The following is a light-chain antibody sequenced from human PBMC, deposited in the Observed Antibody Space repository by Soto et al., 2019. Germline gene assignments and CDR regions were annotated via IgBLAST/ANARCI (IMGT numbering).Light chain of an antibody. V-gene: IGLV4-69*01. CDR1: SGHSEYA. J-gene: IGLJ3*02. CDR3: QTWGPGIRV. Sequence: QLVLTQSPSASASLGASVRLICTESSGHSEYAIAWQQQRPQQGPRYLMRLNRDGSHTKGDGIPDRFSGSSSGAERYLTISSLQSEDEADYYCQTWGPGIRVFGGGTKVTVL. CDR2: LNRDGSH.